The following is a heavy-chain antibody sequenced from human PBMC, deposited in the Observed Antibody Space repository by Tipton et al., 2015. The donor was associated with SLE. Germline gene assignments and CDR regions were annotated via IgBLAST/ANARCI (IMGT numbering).Heavy chain of an antibody. J-gene: IGHJ4*02. D-gene: IGHD3-22*01. V-gene: IGHV4-59*11. CDR1: GGSISSHY. CDR3: ARVSGYDSSYFDY. CDR2: IYYSGST. Sequence: TLSLTCTVSGGSISSHYWSWIRQPPGKGLEWIGYIYYSGSTNYKPSLKSRVTISVDTSKNQFSLKLSSVTAADTAVYYCARVSGYDSSYFDYWGQGTLVTVSS.